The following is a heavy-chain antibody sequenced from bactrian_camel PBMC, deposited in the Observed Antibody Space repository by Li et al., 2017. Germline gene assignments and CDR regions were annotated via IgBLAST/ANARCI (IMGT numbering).Heavy chain of an antibody. J-gene: IGHJ6*01. CDR2: ISSDGTT. CDR1: RFATASNC. V-gene: IGHV3S55*01. CDR3: ATRLTYGGSWYPPDFGY. Sequence: VQLVESGGGSVQAGGSLSLSCEVGRFATASNCIGWFRQVPGKEREGVALISSDGTTYYANAVKGRFTISQDNAKNAVYLQMSSLKTEDTAVYYCATRLTYGGSWYPPDFGYWGQGTQVTVS. D-gene: IGHD6*01.